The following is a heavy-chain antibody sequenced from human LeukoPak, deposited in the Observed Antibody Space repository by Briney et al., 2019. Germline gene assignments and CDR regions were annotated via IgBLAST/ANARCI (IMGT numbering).Heavy chain of an antibody. V-gene: IGHV3-30-3*01. Sequence: GRSLRLSCAASGFTFGSYAMHWVRQAPGKGLEWVAVISYDGSNKYYADSVKGRFTISRDNSKNTLYLQMNSLRAEDTAVYYCAREEIAAAYAFDIWDQGTMVTVSS. D-gene: IGHD6-13*01. CDR1: GFTFGSYA. CDR2: ISYDGSNK. J-gene: IGHJ3*02. CDR3: AREEIAAAYAFDI.